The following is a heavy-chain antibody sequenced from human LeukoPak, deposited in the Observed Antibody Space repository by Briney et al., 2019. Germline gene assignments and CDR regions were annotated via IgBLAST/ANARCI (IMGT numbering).Heavy chain of an antibody. CDR3: ARRRESSGLIFDY. Sequence: SVKVSCKASGGTFSSYAIRWVREAPGQGLEWMVRIIPIFGTANYAQKFQGRVTITTDESTSTAYMELSSLRSEDTAVYYCARRRESSGLIFDYWGQGTLVTVSS. CDR1: GGTFSSYA. V-gene: IGHV1-69*05. D-gene: IGHD6-19*01. CDR2: IIPIFGTA. J-gene: IGHJ4*02.